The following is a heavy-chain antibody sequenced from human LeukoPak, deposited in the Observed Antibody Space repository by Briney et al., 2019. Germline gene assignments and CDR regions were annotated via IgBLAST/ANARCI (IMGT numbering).Heavy chain of an antibody. V-gene: IGHV3-7*03. Sequence: GGSLRLSCVASGFSFGKYWMSWVRQAPGKGLEWVANIKLDGSEKNYVDSVKGRFTISRDNTKNSLYLQMNSLRAEDTAVFYCARDQYDTWSRRENFDSWGQGTLVIVSS. CDR2: IKLDGSEK. CDR1: GFSFGKYW. J-gene: IGHJ4*02. D-gene: IGHD3/OR15-3a*01. CDR3: ARDQYDTWSRRENFDS.